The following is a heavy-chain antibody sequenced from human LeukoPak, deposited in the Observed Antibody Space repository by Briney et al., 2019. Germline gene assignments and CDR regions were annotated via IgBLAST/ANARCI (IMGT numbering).Heavy chain of an antibody. Sequence: SETLSLTCTVSGGSISSGGYYWSWIRQHPGKGLEWIGYIYYSGSTYSNPSLKSRVTISVDTSKNQFSLKLSSVTAADTAVYYCARAPFPPNYYYYGMDVWGQGTTVTVSS. V-gene: IGHV4-31*03. CDR3: ARAPFPPNYYYYGMDV. CDR2: IYYSGST. CDR1: GGSISSGGYY. J-gene: IGHJ6*02.